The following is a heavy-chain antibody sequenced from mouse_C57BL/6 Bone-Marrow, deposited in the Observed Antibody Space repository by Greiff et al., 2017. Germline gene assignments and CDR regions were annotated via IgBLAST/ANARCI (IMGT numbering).Heavy chain of an antibody. J-gene: IGHJ2*01. D-gene: IGHD1-1*01. Sequence: VQLQQSGAELVKPGASVKLSCKASGYTFPSYWMQWVKQRPGQGLEWIGEIDPSDSYTNYNQKFKGKATLTVDTSSSTAYMQRSSLTSEDTAVYYCAREGNYGSSTWGQGTTLTVSS. CDR3: AREGNYGSST. CDR1: GYTFPSYW. CDR2: IDPSDSYT. V-gene: IGHV1-50*01.